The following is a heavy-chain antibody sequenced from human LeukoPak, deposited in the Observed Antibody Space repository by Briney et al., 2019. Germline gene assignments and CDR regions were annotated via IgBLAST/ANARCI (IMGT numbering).Heavy chain of an antibody. Sequence: GESLKISCKGSGYSFTSYWIGWVRQMPGKGLEWMGIIYPGDSDTRYSPSFQGQVTISADKSISTTYLQWSSLKASDTAMYYCARLPLDWFDYQLLVDYYFDYWGQGTLVTVSS. CDR2: IYPGDSDT. J-gene: IGHJ4*02. V-gene: IGHV5-51*01. CDR3: ARLPLDWFDYQLLVDYYFDY. D-gene: IGHD2-2*01. CDR1: GYSFTSYW.